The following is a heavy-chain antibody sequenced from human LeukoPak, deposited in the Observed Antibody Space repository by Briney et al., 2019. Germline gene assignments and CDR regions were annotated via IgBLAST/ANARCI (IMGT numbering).Heavy chain of an antibody. CDR3: ARLYSSGWHFDY. J-gene: IGHJ4*02. D-gene: IGHD6-19*01. Sequence: ASVKVSCKASGYTFTSYGISWVRQAPGQGLEWMGWISAYNGNTNYAQKLQGRVTMTTDTSTSTAYMELRSLRSEDTAVYYCARLYSSGWHFDYWGQGTLVTVSS. CDR2: ISAYNGNT. V-gene: IGHV1-18*01. CDR1: GYTFTSYG.